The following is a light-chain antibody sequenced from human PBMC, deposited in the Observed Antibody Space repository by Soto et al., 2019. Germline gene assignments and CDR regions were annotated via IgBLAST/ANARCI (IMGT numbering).Light chain of an antibody. CDR2: GAS. V-gene: IGKV3-15*01. Sequence: VMTQSPATLSVSPVERATLSCWASETVATNLAWYQQKPGQAPRLLISGASTRAAGISDRFRGSGSGTDFTLTISSLRSEDSAIYYCQQYFEWPPMTFGQGTKVEI. CDR3: QQYFEWPPMT. J-gene: IGKJ1*01. CDR1: ETVATN.